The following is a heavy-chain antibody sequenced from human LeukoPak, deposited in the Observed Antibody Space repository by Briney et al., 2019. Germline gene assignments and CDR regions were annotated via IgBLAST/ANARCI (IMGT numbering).Heavy chain of an antibody. J-gene: IGHJ4*02. CDR2: IIPIFGTA. D-gene: IGHD4-17*01. Sequence: GASVKVSCKASGGTFSSYAISWVRQAPGQGLEWMGGIIPIFGTANHAQKFQGRVTITTDESTSTAYMELSSLRSEDTAVYYCARGTTVTLAHWGQGTLVTVSS. CDR1: GGTFSSYA. V-gene: IGHV1-69*05. CDR3: ARGTTVTLAH.